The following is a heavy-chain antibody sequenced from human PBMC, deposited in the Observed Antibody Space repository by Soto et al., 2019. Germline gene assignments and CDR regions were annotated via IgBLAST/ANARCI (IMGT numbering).Heavy chain of an antibody. D-gene: IGHD2-15*01. V-gene: IGHV4-39*02. CDR3: GRLAEAATGHTDFDF. CDR2: IHSSGGT. CDR1: GASITRRNYF. J-gene: IGHJ4*02. Sequence: PSETLSLTCTVSGASITRRNYFWGWIRQPPGKGLEFVGSIHSSGGTYYNPSLKSRVTVSVDLSNSHFSLSLKSLTATDTAVYYCGRLAEAATGHTDFDFWGQGTLVTVSS.